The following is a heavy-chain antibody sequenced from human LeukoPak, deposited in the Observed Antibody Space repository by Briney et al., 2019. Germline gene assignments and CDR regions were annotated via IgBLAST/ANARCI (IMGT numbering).Heavy chain of an antibody. Sequence: SETLSLTCTVSGGSISSYYWSWIRQPAGKGLEWIGRIYTSGSTNYNPSLKSRVTISVDTSKNQFSLKLSSVTAADTAVYYCARGPAAAGMHPLDYWGQGTLVTVSS. CDR3: ARGPAAAGMHPLDY. CDR2: IYTSGST. CDR1: GGSISSYY. V-gene: IGHV4-4*07. J-gene: IGHJ4*02. D-gene: IGHD6-13*01.